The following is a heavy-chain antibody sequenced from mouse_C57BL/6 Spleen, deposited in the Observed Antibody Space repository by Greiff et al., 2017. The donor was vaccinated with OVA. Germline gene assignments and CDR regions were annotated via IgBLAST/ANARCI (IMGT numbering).Heavy chain of an antibody. D-gene: IGHD3-3*01. CDR1: GYTFTSYG. Sequence: QVQLKQSGAELARPGASVKLSCKASGYTFTSYGISWVKQRTGQGLEWIGEIYPRSGNTYYNEKFKGKATLTADKSSSTAYMELRSLTSEDSAVYFCAGGTVCDYWGQGTTLTVSS. V-gene: IGHV1-81*01. CDR2: IYPRSGNT. CDR3: AGGTVCDY. J-gene: IGHJ2*01.